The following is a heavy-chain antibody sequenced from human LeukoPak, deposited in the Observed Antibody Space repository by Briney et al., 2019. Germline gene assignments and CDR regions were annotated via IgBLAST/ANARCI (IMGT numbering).Heavy chain of an antibody. V-gene: IGHV4-39*01. J-gene: IGHJ4*02. D-gene: IGHD2-2*01. CDR1: GGSISSSSYY. Sequence: SETLSLTCTVSGGSISSSSYYWGWIRQPPGKGLEWIGSIYYSGSTYCNPSLKSRVTISVDTSKNQFSLKLSSVTAADTAVYYCARQLVVVVPAEFDYWGQGTLVTVSS. CDR2: IYYSGST. CDR3: ARQLVVVVPAEFDY.